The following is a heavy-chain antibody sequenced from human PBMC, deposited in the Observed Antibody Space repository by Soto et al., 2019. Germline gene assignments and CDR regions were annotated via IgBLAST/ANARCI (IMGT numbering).Heavy chain of an antibody. CDR2: ISGSGGST. CDR3: AKEFHDFWSGYPPFDY. D-gene: IGHD3-3*01. CDR1: GFTFSSYA. Sequence: GGSLRLSCAASGFTFSSYAMSWVRQAPGKGLEWVSAISGSGGSTYYADSVKGRFTISRDNSKNTLYLQMNSLRAEDTAVYYCAKEFHDFWSGYPPFDYWGQGTLVTVSS. V-gene: IGHV3-23*01. J-gene: IGHJ4*02.